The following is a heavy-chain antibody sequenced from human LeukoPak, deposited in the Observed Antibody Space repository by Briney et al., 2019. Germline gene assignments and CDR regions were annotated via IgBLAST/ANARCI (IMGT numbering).Heavy chain of an antibody. CDR3: ARRTVAGSLDY. Sequence: HPGGSLRLSCAAPGFTVSSNYMSSVRQATGKGLEWVSVIYSGGSTYYADSVKGRFTISRVNSKNTLYLQMNRLRAEDTAVYDRARRTVAGSLDYWGQGALVSVSS. CDR1: GFTVSSNY. D-gene: IGHD6-19*01. J-gene: IGHJ4*02. V-gene: IGHV3-53*01. CDR2: IYSGGST.